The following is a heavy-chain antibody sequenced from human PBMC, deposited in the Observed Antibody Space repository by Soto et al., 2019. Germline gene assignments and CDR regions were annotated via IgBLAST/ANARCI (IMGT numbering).Heavy chain of an antibody. J-gene: IGHJ4*02. CDR2: IIPIFGTA. V-gene: IGHV1-69*12. CDR1: GGTFSSYA. D-gene: IGHD3-9*01. CDR3: ARGPTDLTGYYSFDY. Sequence: QVQLVQSGAEVKKPGSSVKVSCKASGGTFSSYAISWVRQAPGQGLEWMGGIIPIFGTANYAQKFQGRVTITGDQSTSTAYMELSSLTSEDTAVYYCARGPTDLTGYYSFDYWGRGTLVTVSS.